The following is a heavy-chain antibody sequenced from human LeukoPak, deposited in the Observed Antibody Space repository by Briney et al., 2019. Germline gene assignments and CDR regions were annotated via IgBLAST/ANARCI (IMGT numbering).Heavy chain of an antibody. CDR2: MNPNSGNT. J-gene: IGHJ4*02. Sequence: ASVKVSCKASGYTFTSYGISWVRQAPGQGLEWMGWMNPNSGNTGYAQKFQGRVTMTRNTSISTAYMELSSLRSEDTAVYYCARRAPVYSSSWAFDYWGQGTLVTVSS. CDR3: ARRAPVYSSSWAFDY. V-gene: IGHV1-8*02. D-gene: IGHD6-13*01. CDR1: GYTFTSYG.